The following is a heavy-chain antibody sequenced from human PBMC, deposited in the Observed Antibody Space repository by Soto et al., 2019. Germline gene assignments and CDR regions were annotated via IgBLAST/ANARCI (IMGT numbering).Heavy chain of an antibody. D-gene: IGHD1-26*01. CDR1: GFTFDDYA. V-gene: IGHV3-9*01. Sequence: EVQLVESGGGLVQPGRSLRLSCAASGFTFDDYAMHWVRQAPGKGLEWVSGIGWNSGIIGYADSVKGRFTISRDNAKNSLYLQMTRLRAEDTALYYCAKETRQWETSGVDYWGQGTLVTVSS. CDR2: IGWNSGII. CDR3: AKETRQWETSGVDY. J-gene: IGHJ4*02.